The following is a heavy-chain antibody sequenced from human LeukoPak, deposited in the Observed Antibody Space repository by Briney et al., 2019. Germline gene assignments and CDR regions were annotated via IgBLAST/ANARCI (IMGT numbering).Heavy chain of an antibody. J-gene: IGHJ3*02. CDR2: ISWNSGSI. Sequence: PGGSLRLSCAASGFTFDDYAMHWVRHAPGEGLEWVSGISWNSGSIGYADSVKGRFTISRDNAKNSLYLQMNSLRAEDTALYYCAKETRITMIVVGLDAFDIWGQGTMVTVSS. CDR1: GFTFDDYA. CDR3: AKETRITMIVVGLDAFDI. D-gene: IGHD3-22*01. V-gene: IGHV3-9*01.